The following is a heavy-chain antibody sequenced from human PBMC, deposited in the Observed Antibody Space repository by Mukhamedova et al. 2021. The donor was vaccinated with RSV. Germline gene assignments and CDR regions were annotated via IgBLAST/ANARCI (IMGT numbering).Heavy chain of an antibody. CDR2: GSNK. CDR3: ARDGQINYYDSSVYSVLGAFVI. J-gene: IGHJ3*02. Sequence: GSNKYYADSVKGRFTISRDNSKNTLYLQMNSLRAEDTAVYYCARDGQINYYDSSVYSVLGAFVICGQVTIVTVSS. V-gene: IGHV3-30-3*01. D-gene: IGHD3-22*01.